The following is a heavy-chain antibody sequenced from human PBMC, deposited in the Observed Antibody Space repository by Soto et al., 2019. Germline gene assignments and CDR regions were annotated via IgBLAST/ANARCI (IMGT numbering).Heavy chain of an antibody. Sequence: QVQLQQWGSGLLKPSETLSLTCAVYGGSFNDYYWCWIRQPPGKGLEWIGEINHTGHTNYNPSLTSRVTNSEDTSKHQFSLQLSSVTAADTAVYYCARSGHRFDYWGQGTLVTVSS. CDR2: INHTGHT. J-gene: IGHJ4*02. V-gene: IGHV4-34*01. CDR3: ARSGHRFDY. CDR1: GGSFNDYY.